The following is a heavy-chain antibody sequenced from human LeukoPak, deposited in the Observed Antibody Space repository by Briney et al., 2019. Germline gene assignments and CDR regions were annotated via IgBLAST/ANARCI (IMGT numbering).Heavy chain of an antibody. CDR1: GGTFSSYA. V-gene: IGHV1-69*13. D-gene: IGHD5-12*01. CDR3: ARAPLDIVANAFDY. CDR2: IIPIFGTA. J-gene: IGHJ4*02. Sequence: SVKVSCKASGGTFSSYAISWVRQAPGQGLEWMGGIIPIFGTANYAQKFQGRVTITADESTSTAYMELSSLRAEDTAVYYCARAPLDIVANAFDYWGQGTLVTVSS.